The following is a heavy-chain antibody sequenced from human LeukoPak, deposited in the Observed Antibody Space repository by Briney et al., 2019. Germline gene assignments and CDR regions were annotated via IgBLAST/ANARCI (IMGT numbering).Heavy chain of an antibody. V-gene: IGHV3-23*01. CDR1: GFTFSSYA. J-gene: IGHJ6*03. Sequence: PGGSLRLSCAASGFTFSSYAMSWVRQAPGKGLEWVPGISGSGGTTYYADSVKGRFTIPRDNSKNTLYLQMNSLRAEDTAVYYCAKNRGALNYMDVWGKGTTVTVSS. D-gene: IGHD1-14*01. CDR3: AKNRGALNYMDV. CDR2: ISGSGGTT.